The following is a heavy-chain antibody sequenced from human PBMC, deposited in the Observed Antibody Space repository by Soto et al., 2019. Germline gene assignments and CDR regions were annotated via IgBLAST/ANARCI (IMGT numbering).Heavy chain of an antibody. D-gene: IGHD4-17*01. CDR3: AKDSSGVGGGGKGPTHAHYYGDYGSGYYYYMDV. CDR2: ISGSGGST. Sequence: GGSLRLSCAASGFTFSSYAMSWVRQAPGKGLEWVSAISGSGGSTYYADSVKGRFTISRDNSKNTLYLQMTSLRAEDTAVYYCAKDSSGVGGGGKGPTHAHYYGDYGSGYYYYMDVWGKGTTVTVSS. CDR1: GFTFSSYA. V-gene: IGHV3-23*01. J-gene: IGHJ6*03.